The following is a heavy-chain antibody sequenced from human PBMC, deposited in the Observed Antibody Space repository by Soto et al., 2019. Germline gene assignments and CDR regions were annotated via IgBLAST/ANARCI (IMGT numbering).Heavy chain of an antibody. Sequence: QVQLQESGPGLVKPSQTLSLTCTVSGGSISSGDYYWSWIRQPPGKGLEWIGYIYYSGSTYYNPSLKSRITISVDSSKNQFSLKLSSVTAADTAVYYCARNDYGDQKPPFPDYWGQGTLVTVSS. CDR2: IYYSGST. CDR3: ARNDYGDQKPPFPDY. J-gene: IGHJ4*02. CDR1: GGSISSGDYY. V-gene: IGHV4-30-4*01. D-gene: IGHD4-17*01.